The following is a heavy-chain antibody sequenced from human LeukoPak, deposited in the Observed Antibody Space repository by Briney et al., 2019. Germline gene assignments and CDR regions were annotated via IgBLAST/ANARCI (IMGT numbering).Heavy chain of an antibody. V-gene: IGHV3-73*01. J-gene: IGHJ4*02. CDR3: TRPYDIGDL. CDR2: IRSKANSYAT. CDR1: GFTSSGSA. Sequence: GGSLRLSCAASGFTSSGSAMHWVRQASGKGLEWVGRIRSKANSYATAYAASVKGRFTISRDDSKNTAYLQMNSLKTEDTAVYCCTRPYDIGDLWGQGTLVTVSS. D-gene: IGHD3-9*01.